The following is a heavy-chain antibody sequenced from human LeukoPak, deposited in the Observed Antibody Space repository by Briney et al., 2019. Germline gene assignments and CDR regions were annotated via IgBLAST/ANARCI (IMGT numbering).Heavy chain of an antibody. CDR3: ARRLTQYDCFDP. CDR2: TYYRSTWYN. CDR1: GDSVSSNSVT. D-gene: IGHD2-2*01. Sequence: SQTLSLTCAISGDSVSSNSVTWNWIRQSPSRGLECLGRTYYRSTWYNDYAVSVRGRITVNPDTPKNQFSLHLNSVTPEDTAVYYCARRLTQYDCFDPWGQGILVTVSS. V-gene: IGHV6-1*01. J-gene: IGHJ5*02.